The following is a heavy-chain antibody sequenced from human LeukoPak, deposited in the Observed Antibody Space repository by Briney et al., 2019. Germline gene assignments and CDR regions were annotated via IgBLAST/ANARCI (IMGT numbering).Heavy chain of an antibody. D-gene: IGHD3-3*01. CDR3: ARGAYDFWSGYYSSLAFDY. Sequence: PSETLSLTCTVSGGSISSYYWSWIRQPPGKGLEWIGYIYYSGSTNYNPSLKSRVTISVDTSKNQFSLKLSSVTAADTAVYYCARGAYDFWSGYYSSLAFDYWGQGTLVTVSS. J-gene: IGHJ4*02. CDR1: GGSISSYY. CDR2: IYYSGST. V-gene: IGHV4-59*01.